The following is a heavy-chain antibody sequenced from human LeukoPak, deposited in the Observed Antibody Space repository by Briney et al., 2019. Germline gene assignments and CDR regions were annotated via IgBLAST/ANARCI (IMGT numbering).Heavy chain of an antibody. J-gene: IGHJ4*02. V-gene: IGHV3-53*01. CDR3: AKDIIIAAAGPAYFDY. D-gene: IGHD6-13*01. CDR1: GFTVSGNY. Sequence: PGGSLRLSCAASGFTVSGNYMSWVRQAPGKGLGCVAVIYSGGDTYYAASVKGRFTISRDSSRNTMYLQMNSLRAEDTAVYYCAKDIIIAAAGPAYFDYWGQETLVTVSS. CDR2: IYSGGDT.